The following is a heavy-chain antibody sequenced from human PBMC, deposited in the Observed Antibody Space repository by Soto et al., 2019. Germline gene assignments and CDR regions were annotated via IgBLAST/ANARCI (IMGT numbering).Heavy chain of an antibody. Sequence: EVQLLESGGGLVQPGGSLRLSCAASGFTFSSYAMSWVRQAPGKGLEWVSAISGSGGSTYYADSVKGRFTISRDNSKNTLDLQMNSLRAEDTAIYYCAKHPPRARLYGDYANWFYPWGQGTLVTVSS. J-gene: IGHJ5*02. D-gene: IGHD4-17*01. CDR3: AKHPPRARLYGDYANWFYP. CDR1: GFTFSSYA. CDR2: ISGSGGST. V-gene: IGHV3-23*01.